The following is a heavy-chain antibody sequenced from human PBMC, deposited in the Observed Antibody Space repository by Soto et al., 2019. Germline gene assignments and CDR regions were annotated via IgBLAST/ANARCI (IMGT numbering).Heavy chain of an antibody. CDR1: GFTFTSSA. CDR3: ARDPLSRGSSSSFGFDY. D-gene: IGHD6-6*01. Sequence: GASVKVSCKASGFTFTSSAMQWVRQARGQRLEWIGWIVVGSGNTNYAQKFQERVTITRDTSISTAYMELSRLRSDDTAVYYCARDPLSRGSSSSFGFDYWGQGTLVTVSS. CDR2: IVVGSGNT. V-gene: IGHV1-58*02. J-gene: IGHJ4*02.